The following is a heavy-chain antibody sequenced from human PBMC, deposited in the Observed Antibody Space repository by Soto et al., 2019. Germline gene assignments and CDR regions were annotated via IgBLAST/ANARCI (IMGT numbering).Heavy chain of an antibody. J-gene: IGHJ5*02. CDR3: ARVGPYCGGDCYSPPP. V-gene: IGHV4-38-2*01. CDR1: GYSIRNGYY. Sequence: SETLSLTCAVSGYSIRNGYYWGWIRQPPGKGLEWIGTIYHSGSTYYNPSLKSRVTISVDASENHFSLKLSSVTAADTAVYYCARVGPYCGGDCYSPPPWGQGTLVTVSS. D-gene: IGHD2-21*02. CDR2: IYHSGST.